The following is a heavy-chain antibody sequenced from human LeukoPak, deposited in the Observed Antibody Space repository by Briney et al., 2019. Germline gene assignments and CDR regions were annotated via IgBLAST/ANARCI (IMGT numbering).Heavy chain of an antibody. CDR2: FSGSGGDT. CDR3: ARGGLAADLWYFDL. D-gene: IGHD6-25*01. CDR1: EFTFSNYA. Sequence: PGGSLRLSCAASEFTFSNYAMIWVRQAPGKGLEWVSTFSGSGGDTYYSDSVTGRFTISRDNYKKKLFLQMNRLRAEDTAVYFCARGGLAADLWYFDLWGHGTLVSVSS. J-gene: IGHJ2*01. V-gene: IGHV3-23*01.